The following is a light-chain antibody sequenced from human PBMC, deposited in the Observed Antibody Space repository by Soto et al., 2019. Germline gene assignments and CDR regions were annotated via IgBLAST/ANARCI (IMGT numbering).Light chain of an antibody. CDR2: AAS. CDR1: QTLSINS. J-gene: IGKJ4*01. V-gene: IGKV3-20*01. Sequence: EIVLTQSPDTLSLSPGERATLFCRASQTLSINSLAWYQQKPGQAPRLLIYAASTRHTGIPDRFNGSGSGTDFALTINRLEPEDFAVYYCQQFATSPLTFGGGTKVEIK. CDR3: QQFATSPLT.